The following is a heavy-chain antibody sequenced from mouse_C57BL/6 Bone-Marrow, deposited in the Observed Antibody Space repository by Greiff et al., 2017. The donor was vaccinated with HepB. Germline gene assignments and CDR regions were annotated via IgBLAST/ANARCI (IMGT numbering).Heavy chain of an antibody. CDR2: IYPRSGNT. J-gene: IGHJ2*01. CDR1: GYTFTSYG. Sequence: QVQLKQSGAELARPGASVKLSCKASGYTFTSYGISWVKQRTGQGLEWIGEIYPRSGNTYYNEKFKGKATLTADKSSSTAYMELRSLTSEDSAVYFCAREVTTDFDYWGQGTTLTVSS. V-gene: IGHV1-81*01. CDR3: AREVTTDFDY. D-gene: IGHD2-2*01.